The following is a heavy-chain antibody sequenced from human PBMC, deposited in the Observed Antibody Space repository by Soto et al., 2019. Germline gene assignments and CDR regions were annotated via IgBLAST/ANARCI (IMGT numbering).Heavy chain of an antibody. J-gene: IGHJ3*02. CDR1: GFTFSSYW. D-gene: IGHD3-16*02. V-gene: IGHV3-7*01. CDR2: IKQDGSEK. CDR3: ARVQSNDYIWGSYPSAFDI. Sequence: EVQLVESGGGLVQPEGSLRLSCAASGFTFSSYWMSWVRQAPGKGLEWVANIKQDGSEKYYVDSVKGRFTISRDNAKNSLYLQMNSLRAEDTAVYYCARVQSNDYIWGSYPSAFDIWGQGTMVTVSS.